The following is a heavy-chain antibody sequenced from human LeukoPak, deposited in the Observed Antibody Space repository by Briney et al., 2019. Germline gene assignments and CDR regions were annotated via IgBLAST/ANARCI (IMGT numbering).Heavy chain of an antibody. D-gene: IGHD2-21*01. Sequence: GGSLRLSCAASGFTFSSYAMHWVRQAPGKGLEWVAVISYDGSNKYYADSVKGRFTISRDNSKNTLYLQMNSLRAEDTAVYYCARVFVGLADNFDYWGQGTLVTVSS. V-gene: IGHV3-30-3*01. CDR1: GFTFSSYA. CDR3: ARVFVGLADNFDY. CDR2: ISYDGSNK. J-gene: IGHJ4*02.